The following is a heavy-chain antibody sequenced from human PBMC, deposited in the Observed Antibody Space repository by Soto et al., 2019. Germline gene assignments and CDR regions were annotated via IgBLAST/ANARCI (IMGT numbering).Heavy chain of an antibody. V-gene: IGHV4-39*01. Sequence: TSETLSLTCTVSGGSISSSSYYWGWIRQPPGKGLEWIGSIYYSGSTYYNPSLKSRVTISVDTSKNQFSLKLSSVTDADMAVYYCARNLYSSSWYGSFWFDPWGQGTLVTVSS. CDR2: IYYSGST. CDR3: ARNLYSSSWYGSFWFDP. J-gene: IGHJ5*02. CDR1: GGSISSSSYY. D-gene: IGHD6-13*01.